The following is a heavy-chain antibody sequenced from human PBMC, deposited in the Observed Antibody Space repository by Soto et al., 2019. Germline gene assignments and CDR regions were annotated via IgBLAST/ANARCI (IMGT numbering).Heavy chain of an antibody. CDR2: ISYDGSNK. CDR3: ARGYSSSWSDEFYYYYYGMDV. CDR1: GFTFSSYA. D-gene: IGHD6-13*01. Sequence: SLRLSCAASGFTFSSYAMHWVRQAPGKGLEWVAVISYDGSNKYYADSVKGRFTISRDNSKNTLYLQMNSLRAEDTAVYYCARGYSSSWSDEFYYYYYGMDVWGQGTTVTV. J-gene: IGHJ6*02. V-gene: IGHV3-30-3*01.